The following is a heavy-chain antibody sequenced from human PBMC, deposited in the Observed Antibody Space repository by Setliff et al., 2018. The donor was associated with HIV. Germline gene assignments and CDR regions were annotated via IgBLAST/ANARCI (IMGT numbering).Heavy chain of an antibody. CDR3: ARDRLNVYSSGWGVGY. J-gene: IGHJ4*02. V-gene: IGHV1-18*01. CDR2: ISGYNGNT. CDR1: GYTFTSYG. Sequence: SVKVSCKASGYTFTSYGISWVRQAPGQGLEWMGWISGYNGNTNFAQKLQGRVTMTTDTSTSTAYMELRSLRSDDTAVYYCARDRLNVYSSGWGVGYWGQGTLVTVSS. D-gene: IGHD6-25*01.